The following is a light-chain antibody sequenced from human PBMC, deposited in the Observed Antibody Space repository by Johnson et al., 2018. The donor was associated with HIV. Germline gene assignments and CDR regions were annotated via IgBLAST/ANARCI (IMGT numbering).Light chain of an antibody. J-gene: IGLJ1*01. CDR2: ENN. CDR3: GTWDSSLSAYV. Sequence: QSVLTQPPSVSAAPGQKVTISCSGSSSNIGNNYVSWYQQLTGTAPKLLIYENNKRPSGIPDRFSGSKSGTSATLGITGLQTGDEAVYYCGTWDSSLSAYVFGTGTKVTVL. V-gene: IGLV1-51*02. CDR1: SSNIGNNY.